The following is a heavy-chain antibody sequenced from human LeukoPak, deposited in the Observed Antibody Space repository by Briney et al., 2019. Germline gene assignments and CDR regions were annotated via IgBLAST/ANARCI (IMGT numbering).Heavy chain of an antibody. Sequence: GGSLRLSCAASGFTFSSYGMSWVRQAPGKGLEWVSAISGSGGSTYYADSVKGRFTISRDNSKNTLYLQMNSLRAEDTAVYYCAKALGSPVDAFDIWGQGTMVTVSS. J-gene: IGHJ3*02. D-gene: IGHD1-26*01. CDR3: AKALGSPVDAFDI. CDR1: GFTFSSYG. CDR2: ISGSGGST. V-gene: IGHV3-23*01.